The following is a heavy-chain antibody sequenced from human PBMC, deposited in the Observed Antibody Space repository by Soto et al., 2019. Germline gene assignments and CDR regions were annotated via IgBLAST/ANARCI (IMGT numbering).Heavy chain of an antibody. V-gene: IGHV4-59*12. Sequence: PSETLSLTCTVSGGSISGYYWSWIRQSPEKGLEYIGYISYSGSTNYNPSLKSRVTTSLDTSKNQFSLKLSSVTAADTAVYYCARWPQLEPRFDYWGQGTLVTVSS. CDR1: GGSISGYY. J-gene: IGHJ4*02. CDR2: ISYSGST. CDR3: ARWPQLEPRFDY. D-gene: IGHD1-1*01.